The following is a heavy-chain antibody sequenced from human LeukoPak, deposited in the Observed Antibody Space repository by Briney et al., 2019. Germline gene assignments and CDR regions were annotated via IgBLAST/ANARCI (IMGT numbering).Heavy chain of an antibody. J-gene: IGHJ6*03. Sequence: GGSLRLSCTASGFTFSSYAMHWVRQAPGKGLEWVAVISYDGSNKYYADSVKGRFTISGDNSKNTLYLQMNSLRAEDTAVYYCARDLRGYYYYMDVWGKGTTVTVSS. CDR1: GFTFSSYA. V-gene: IGHV3-30*04. CDR3: ARDLRGYYYYMDV. CDR2: ISYDGSNK.